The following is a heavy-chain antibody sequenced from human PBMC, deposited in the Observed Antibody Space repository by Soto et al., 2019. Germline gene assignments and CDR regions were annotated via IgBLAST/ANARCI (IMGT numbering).Heavy chain of an antibody. V-gene: IGHV2-5*02. D-gene: IGHD1-26*01. CDR1: GFSFTTSGVG. CDR2: LYWDDDK. J-gene: IGHJ6*02. Sequence: QITLKESGPTLVKPTQTLTLTCTFSGFSFTTSGVGVGWVRQPPGKALEWPALLYWDDDKRYSSSLKSRLTISKDTSKNQVVLTMTNMDPVDTATYYCAHRPGEGNGRASYYGMDVWGQGTTVTVSS. CDR3: AHRPGEGNGRASYYGMDV.